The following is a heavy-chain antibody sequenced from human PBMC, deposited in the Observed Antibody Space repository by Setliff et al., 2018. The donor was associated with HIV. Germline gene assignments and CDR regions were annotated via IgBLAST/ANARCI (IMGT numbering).Heavy chain of an antibody. Sequence: GESLKISCAASGFTFSSYNMHWVRQAPGKGLEWVAFIRYNGGNKDYADSVQGRFIISRDNPKNFLYLQMNSLRAEDTALYYCARPMGAAPAFDIWGQGTMVTVSS. CDR3: ARPMGAAPAFDI. J-gene: IGHJ3*02. CDR2: IRYNGGNK. D-gene: IGHD1-26*01. V-gene: IGHV3-30*02. CDR1: GFTFSSYN.